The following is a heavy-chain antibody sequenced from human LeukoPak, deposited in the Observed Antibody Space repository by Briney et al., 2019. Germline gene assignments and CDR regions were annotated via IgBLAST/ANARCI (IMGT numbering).Heavy chain of an antibody. Sequence: SETLSLTCTVSGGSIGTNNYYWGWIRQPPGKGLEWIGSIYYSGSTYFNPSLKSRVTISVDTSKNQFSLKLSSVTAADTAVYYCAGSGILATPYFFDYWGQGTLVTVSS. V-gene: IGHV4-39*01. J-gene: IGHJ4*02. CDR3: AGSGILATPYFFDY. CDR2: IYYSGST. D-gene: IGHD5-12*01. CDR1: GGSIGTNNYY.